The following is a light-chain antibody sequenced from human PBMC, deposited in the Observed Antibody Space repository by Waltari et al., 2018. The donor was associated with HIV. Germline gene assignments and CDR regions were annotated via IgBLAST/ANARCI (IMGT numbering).Light chain of an antibody. V-gene: IGKV1-6*01. Sequence: AIQMTQSPSSLSASVGDRVTITCRASQDIIDDLGWFQQRPGKVPKLLIYPASILESGVPSRFSGSGSGTDFNFTISSLQPEDFATYYCLQSSNTPLTFGPGTKVDIK. CDR3: LQSSNTPLT. CDR1: QDIIDD. J-gene: IGKJ3*01. CDR2: PAS.